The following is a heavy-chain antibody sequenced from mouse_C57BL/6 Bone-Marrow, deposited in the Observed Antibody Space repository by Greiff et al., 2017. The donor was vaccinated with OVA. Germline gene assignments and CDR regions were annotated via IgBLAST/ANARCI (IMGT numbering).Heavy chain of an antibody. CDR1: GYSFTDYY. Sequence: VQLQQSGPELVKPGASVKISCKASGYSFTDYYMNWVKQSNGKSLEWIGVINPNYGTTSYNQKFKGKATLTVDHSSSTAYMQLNSLTSEDSAVYYCAFYNDSSYRYFDVWGTGTTVTVSS. D-gene: IGHD1-1*01. CDR3: AFYNDSSYRYFDV. J-gene: IGHJ1*03. V-gene: IGHV1-39*01. CDR2: INPNYGTT.